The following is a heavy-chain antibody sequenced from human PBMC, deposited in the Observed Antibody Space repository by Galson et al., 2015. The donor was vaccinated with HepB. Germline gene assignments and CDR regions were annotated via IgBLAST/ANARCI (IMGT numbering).Heavy chain of an antibody. Sequence: SLRLSCAASGFTFSSYAMSWVRQAPGKGLEWVSAISGSGGSTYYADSVKGRFTISRDNSKNTLYLQMNSLRAEDTAVYYCAKDLYCSGGSCYHDAFDIWGQGTIVTVSS. J-gene: IGHJ3*02. D-gene: IGHD2-15*01. CDR2: ISGSGGST. CDR3: AKDLYCSGGSCYHDAFDI. CDR1: GFTFSSYA. V-gene: IGHV3-23*01.